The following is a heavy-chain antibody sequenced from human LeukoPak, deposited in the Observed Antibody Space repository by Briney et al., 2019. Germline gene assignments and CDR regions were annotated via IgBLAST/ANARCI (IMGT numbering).Heavy chain of an antibody. CDR1: GGSISSGGYY. D-gene: IGHD2-2*01. V-gene: IGHV4-31*03. CDR2: IYYSGST. J-gene: IGHJ6*02. CDR3: ARVSRVVPAAISSYYYYGMDV. Sequence: SETLSLTCTVSGGSISSGGYYWSWIRQHPGKGLEWIGYIYYSGSTYYNPSLQRRVPISVDTSKNQFSLKLSSVTAADTAVYYCARVSRVVPAAISSYYYYGMDVWGQGTTVTVSS.